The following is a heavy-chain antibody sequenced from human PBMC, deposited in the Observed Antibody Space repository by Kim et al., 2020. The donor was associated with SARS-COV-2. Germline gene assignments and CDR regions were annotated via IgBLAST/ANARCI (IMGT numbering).Heavy chain of an antibody. J-gene: IGHJ4*02. D-gene: IGHD6-13*01. V-gene: IGHV4-59*13. CDR2: IYYSGST. Sequence: SETLSLTCTVSGGSISSYYWSWIRQPPGKGLEWIGYIYYSGSTNYNPSLKSRVTISVDTSKNQFSLKLSSVTAADTAVYYCARVAXKPESRYSSSWYFDYWGQGXXVTVSS. CDR1: GGSISSYY. CDR3: ARVAXKPESRYSSSWYFDY.